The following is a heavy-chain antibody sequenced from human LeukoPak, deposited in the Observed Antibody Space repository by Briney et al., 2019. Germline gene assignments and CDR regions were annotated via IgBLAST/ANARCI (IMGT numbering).Heavy chain of an antibody. J-gene: IGHJ4*02. CDR1: RGTFSSYA. Sequence: SVKVSCKATRGTFSSYAISWVRQAPGQGVEWMGGIIPIFGTANYVQKFQGRVTITTDESTSTAYMELSSLRSEDTAVYYCARSLKYYYGSGSYSPFDYWGQGTLVTVSS. D-gene: IGHD3-10*01. CDR3: ARSLKYYYGSGSYSPFDY. V-gene: IGHV1-69*05. CDR2: IIPIFGTA.